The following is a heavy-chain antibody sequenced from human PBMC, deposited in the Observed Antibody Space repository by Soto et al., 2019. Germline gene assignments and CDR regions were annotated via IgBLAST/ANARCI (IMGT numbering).Heavy chain of an antibody. V-gene: IGHV3-72*01. CDR3: AMLGGWSGGSSGMVV. CDR1: GLSFSDYH. Sequence: EVQLVESGGGLVQPGGSLRLSCAASGLSFSDYHMDWVRQAPGKGLEWVGRIRRKANSYTTEYAASVKGRMTISRDESKHSLYLQMNSLKSQATAVYYCAMLGGWSGGSSGMVVWGQGPAVTVSS. CDR2: IRRKANSYTT. D-gene: IGHD3-10*02. J-gene: IGHJ6*01.